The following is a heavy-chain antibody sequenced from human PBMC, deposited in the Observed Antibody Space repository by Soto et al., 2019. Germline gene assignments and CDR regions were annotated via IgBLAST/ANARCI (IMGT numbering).Heavy chain of an antibody. CDR2: IIPIFGTA. CDR1: GGTFSSYA. J-gene: IGHJ4*02. CDR3: ASVYYYDSSGYYNGGFDY. Sequence: QVQLVQSGAEVKKPGSSVKVSCKASGGTFSSYAISWVRQAPGQGLEWMGGIIPIFGTANYAQKFQGRVTITADKSTSTAYMELSSLRSEDTAVYYCASVYYYDSSGYYNGGFDYWGQGTLVTVSS. D-gene: IGHD3-22*01. V-gene: IGHV1-69*06.